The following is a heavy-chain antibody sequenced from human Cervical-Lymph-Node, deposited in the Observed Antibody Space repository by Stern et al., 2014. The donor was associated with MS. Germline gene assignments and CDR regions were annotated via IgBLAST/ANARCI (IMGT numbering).Heavy chain of an antibody. J-gene: IGHJ2*01. CDR3: ARDPGDTAMVVWYFDL. CDR2: IWYDGSNK. D-gene: IGHD5-18*01. Sequence: QVQLVESGGGVVQPGRSLRLSCAASGFTFSSYVMHWVRQAPGKGLEWVAVIWYDGSNKYYADSVKGRFTISRDNSKNTLYLQMNSLRAEDTAVYYCARDPGDTAMVVWYFDLWGRGTLVTVSS. CDR1: GFTFSSYV. V-gene: IGHV3-33*01.